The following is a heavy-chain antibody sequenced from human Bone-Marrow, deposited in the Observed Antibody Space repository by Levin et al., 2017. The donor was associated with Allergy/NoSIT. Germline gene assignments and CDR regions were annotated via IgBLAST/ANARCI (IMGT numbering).Heavy chain of an antibody. CDR3: ARDSEEIAVAGTGIDY. CDR1: GYTFTSYG. CDR2: ISAYNDIT. J-gene: IGHJ4*02. V-gene: IGHV1-18*01. D-gene: IGHD6-19*01. Sequence: ASVKVSCKASGYTFTSYGINWVRQAPGQGLEWMGWISAYNDITNYAQKLQGRVTMTTDTSASTAYMELRSLRSDDTAVYYCARDSEEIAVAGTGIDYWGQGTLVTVSS.